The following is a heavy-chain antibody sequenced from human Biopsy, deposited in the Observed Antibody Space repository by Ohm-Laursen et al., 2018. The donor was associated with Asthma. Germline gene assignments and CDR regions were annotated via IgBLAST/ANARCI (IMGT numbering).Heavy chain of an antibody. Sequence: GSLRLSCSASGFTFGDYWMSWVRQVPGKELEWVANIKHDGSEKNHVDSLKGRFTISRDNAKNSLYLQMNSLRAEDTAVYYCARTFHLWSPYHAEHYQLWGQGTLVTVSS. CDR2: IKHDGSEK. J-gene: IGHJ1*01. V-gene: IGHV3-7*01. CDR1: GFTFGDYW. CDR3: ARTFHLWSPYHAEHYQL. D-gene: IGHD3-3*02.